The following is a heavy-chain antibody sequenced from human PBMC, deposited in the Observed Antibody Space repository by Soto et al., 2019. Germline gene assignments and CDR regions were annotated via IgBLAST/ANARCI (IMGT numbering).Heavy chain of an antibody. Sequence: PRGSLRLSCAASGFTFSSYSMNWVRQAPGKGLEWVSYISSSSSTIYYADSVKGRFTISRDNAKNSLYLQMNSLRAEDTAVYYCARDRFAYGDSHFDYWGQGTLVTVSS. CDR3: ARDRFAYGDSHFDY. V-gene: IGHV3-48*01. CDR1: GFTFSSYS. CDR2: ISSSSSTI. J-gene: IGHJ4*02. D-gene: IGHD4-17*01.